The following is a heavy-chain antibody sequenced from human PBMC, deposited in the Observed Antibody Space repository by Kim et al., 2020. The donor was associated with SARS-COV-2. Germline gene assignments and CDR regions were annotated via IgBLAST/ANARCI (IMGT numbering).Heavy chain of an antibody. CDR1: GYTFTKYW. Sequence: GESLTISCYGSGYTFTKYWITWVRQMPGKGLEWMGRIDPRDSYTTYNPSFQGHVTLSVDRSVSTAYLQWSSLKTSDTAMYYCARGDPYSDSAPPFFDYWGQETLLPVSS. D-gene: IGHD4-17*01. J-gene: IGHJ4*02. CDR3: ARGDPYSDSAPPFFDY. V-gene: IGHV5-10-1*01. CDR2: IDPRDSYT.